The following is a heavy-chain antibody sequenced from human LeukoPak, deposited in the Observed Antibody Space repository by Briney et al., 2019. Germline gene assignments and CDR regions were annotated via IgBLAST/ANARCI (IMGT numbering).Heavy chain of an antibody. J-gene: IGHJ4*02. Sequence: GGSLRLSCAASGFTFSSYGMHWVRQAPGKGLEWVAVIWYDGSNKYYADSVKGRFTISRDNSKNTLYLQMNSLRAEDTAVYYCAKASSSSWYRFDYWGQGTLVTVSS. D-gene: IGHD6-13*01. CDR1: GFTFSSYG. CDR3: AKASSSSWYRFDY. V-gene: IGHV3-33*06. CDR2: IWYDGSNK.